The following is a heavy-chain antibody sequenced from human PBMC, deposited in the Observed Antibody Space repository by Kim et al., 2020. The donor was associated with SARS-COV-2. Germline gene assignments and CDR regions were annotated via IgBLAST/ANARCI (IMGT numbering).Heavy chain of an antibody. CDR1: GFTFSSYA. CDR2: IYSGGSST. D-gene: IGHD6-19*01. J-gene: IGHJ6*01. CDR3: AKYSSGPRDYYYYGMDV. V-gene: IGHV3-23*03. Sequence: GGSLRLSCAASGFTFSSYAMSWVRQAPGKGLEWVSVIYSGGSSTYYADSVKGRFTISRDNSKNTLYLQMNSLRAEDTAVYYCAKYSSGPRDYYYYGMDV.